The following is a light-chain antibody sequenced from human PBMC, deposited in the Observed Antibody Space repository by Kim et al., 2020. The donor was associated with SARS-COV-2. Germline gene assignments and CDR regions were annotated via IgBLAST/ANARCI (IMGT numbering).Light chain of an antibody. CDR3: SSYTSSSTPYV. CDR1: SSDVGGYNY. V-gene: IGLV2-14*03. J-gene: IGLJ1*01. Sequence: SITIACTGTSSDVGGYNYVSCYQQHPGKAPKLMIYDVNNRPSGVSNRFSGSKSGNTASLTISGLQAEDEADYYCSSYTSSSTPYVFGTGTKVTVL. CDR2: DVN.